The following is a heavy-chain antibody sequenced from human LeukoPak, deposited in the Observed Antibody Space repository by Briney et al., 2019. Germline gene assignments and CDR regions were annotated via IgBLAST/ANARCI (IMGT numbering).Heavy chain of an antibody. Sequence: SCAXXGFTVSSNYMSWVRQAPGKGLEGVSVIYSGGSTYYADSVRGRFTISRDNSKNTLYLQMNSLRAEDTAVYYCARDGRTGSFDYWGQGALVTVSS. CDR2: IYSGGST. V-gene: IGHV3-53*01. CDR1: GFTVSSNY. CDR3: ARDGRTGSFDY. J-gene: IGHJ4*02. D-gene: IGHD1-1*01.